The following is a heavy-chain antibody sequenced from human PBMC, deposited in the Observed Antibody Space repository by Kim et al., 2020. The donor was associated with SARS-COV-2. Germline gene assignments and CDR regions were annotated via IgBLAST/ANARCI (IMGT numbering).Heavy chain of an antibody. CDR2: INTNTGNP. D-gene: IGHD3-9*01. J-gene: IGHJ6*02. Sequence: ASVKVSCKASGYTFTSYAMNWVRQAPGQGLEWMGWINTNTGNPTYAQGFTGRFVFSLDTSVSTAYLQISSLKAEDTAVYYCAREGTVLRYFDWLPPYYYYYGMDVWGQGTTVTVSS. V-gene: IGHV7-4-1*02. CDR3: AREGTVLRYFDWLPPYYYYYGMDV. CDR1: GYTFTSYA.